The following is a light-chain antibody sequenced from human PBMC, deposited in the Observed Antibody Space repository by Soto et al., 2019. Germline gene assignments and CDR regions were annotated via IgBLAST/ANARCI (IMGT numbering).Light chain of an antibody. V-gene: IGLV1-51*01. CDR2: YNN. CDR1: SSNIGNNF. CDR3: GTWDSSLGAAL. Sequence: QSVLTQPPSLSAAPGQRVTISCSGSSSNIGNNFVSWYQQHPGTAPNHLIFYNNKRPSRIPDRFSGSKSGTSATLAITGLHTGDEAHYYCGTWDSSLGAALFGGGTKVTVL. J-gene: IGLJ2*01.